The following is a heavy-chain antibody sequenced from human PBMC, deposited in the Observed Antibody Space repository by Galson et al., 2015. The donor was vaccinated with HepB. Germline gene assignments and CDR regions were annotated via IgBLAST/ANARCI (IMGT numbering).Heavy chain of an antibody. Sequence: SLRLSCAASGFTFSSYAMSWVRQAPGKGLQWVSAISDSGDSTYYADSVKGRFTISRDNSKNTLYLQMNSQRAEDTAVYYCAKVGASVVGAADYWGQGTLVTVSS. CDR2: ISDSGDST. CDR3: AKVGASVVGAADY. D-gene: IGHD1-26*01. V-gene: IGHV3-23*01. J-gene: IGHJ4*02. CDR1: GFTFSSYA.